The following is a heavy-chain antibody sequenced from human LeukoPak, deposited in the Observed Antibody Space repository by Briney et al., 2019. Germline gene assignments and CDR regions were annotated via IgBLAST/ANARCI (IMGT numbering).Heavy chain of an antibody. CDR3: ARDGHVVRGVSEGYFDY. CDR2: ISYDGSNK. CDR1: GFTFSSYA. Sequence: GGSLRLSCAASGFTFSSYAMHWVRQAPGKGLEWVAVISYDGSNKYYADSVKGRFTISRDNSKNTLYLQMNSLRAEDTAVYYCARDGHVVRGVSEGYFDYWGQGTLVTVSS. J-gene: IGHJ4*02. D-gene: IGHD3-10*01. V-gene: IGHV3-30*04.